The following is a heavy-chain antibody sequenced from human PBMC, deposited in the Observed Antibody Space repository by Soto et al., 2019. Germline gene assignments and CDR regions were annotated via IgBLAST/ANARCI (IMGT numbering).Heavy chain of an antibody. Sequence: GGSLRLSCAASGFTFSSYGIHFVRHAPFKWLEWVAVISYDGSNKYYADSVKGRFTISRDNSKNTLYLQMNSLRAEDTAVYYCAKDSVAATGVPPYYYGMDVWGQGTTVTVSS. CDR2: ISYDGSNK. CDR1: GFTFSSYG. J-gene: IGHJ6*02. CDR3: AKDSVAATGVPPYYYGMDV. V-gene: IGHV3-30*18. D-gene: IGHD6-6*01.